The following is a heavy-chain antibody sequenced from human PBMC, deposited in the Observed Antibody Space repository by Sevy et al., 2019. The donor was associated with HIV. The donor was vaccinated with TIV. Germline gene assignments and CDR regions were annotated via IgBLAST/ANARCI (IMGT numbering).Heavy chain of an antibody. D-gene: IGHD2-2*01. CDR3: ARDGGYCSSTSCPIRGYYYYYGMDV. CDR2: ISYDGSNK. Sequence: GGSLRLSCAASGFTFSSYAMHWVRQAPGKGLEWVAVISYDGSNKYYADSVKGRFTISRDNSKNTLYLQMNSLRAEDTAGYYCARDGGYCSSTSCPIRGYYYYYGMDVWGQGTTVTVSS. CDR1: GFTFSSYA. V-gene: IGHV3-30-3*01. J-gene: IGHJ6*02.